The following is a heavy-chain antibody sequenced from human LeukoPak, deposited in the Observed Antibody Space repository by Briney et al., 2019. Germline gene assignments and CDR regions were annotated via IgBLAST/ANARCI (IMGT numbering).Heavy chain of an antibody. V-gene: IGHV3-15*01. D-gene: IGHD1-7*01. CDR1: GFTFSSFA. J-gene: IGHJ3*02. CDR3: TTDWVGLELGQSDI. CDR2: IKSKNDGGTA. Sequence: PGGSLRLSCAASGFTFSSFAMSWVRQAPGKGLDWVGRIKSKNDGGTADYAAPVKGRFTISRDDSKNTLYLQMNSLKTEDTAVYYCTTDWVGLELGQSDIWGQGTMVTVSS.